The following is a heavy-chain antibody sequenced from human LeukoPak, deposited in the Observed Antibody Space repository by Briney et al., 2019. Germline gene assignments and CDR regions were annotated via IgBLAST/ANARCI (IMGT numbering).Heavy chain of an antibody. CDR1: GGSFSGYY. D-gene: IGHD3-22*01. CDR2: INHSGST. J-gene: IGHJ5*02. CDR3: ARHDYYYDSSGYMTETNWFDP. V-gene: IGHV4-34*01. Sequence: PSETLSLTCAVYGGSFSGYYWSWIRQPPGKGLEWIGEINHSGSTNYNPSLKSRVTISVDTSKNQFSPKLSSVTAADTAVYYCARHDYYYDSSGYMTETNWFDPWGQGTLVTVSS.